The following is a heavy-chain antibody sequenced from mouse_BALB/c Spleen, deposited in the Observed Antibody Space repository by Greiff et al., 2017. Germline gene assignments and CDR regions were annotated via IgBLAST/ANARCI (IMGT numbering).Heavy chain of an antibody. CDR3: ARQGYGYDDYAMDY. V-gene: IGHV1-14*01. Sequence: QLQESGPELVKPGASVKMSCKASGYTFTSYVMHWVKQKPGQGLEWIGYINPYNDGTKYNEKFKGKATLTSDKSSSTAYMELSSLTSEDSAVYYCARQGYGYDDYAMDYWGQGTSVTVSS. J-gene: IGHJ4*01. CDR1: GYTFTSYV. CDR2: INPYNDGT. D-gene: IGHD2-2*01.